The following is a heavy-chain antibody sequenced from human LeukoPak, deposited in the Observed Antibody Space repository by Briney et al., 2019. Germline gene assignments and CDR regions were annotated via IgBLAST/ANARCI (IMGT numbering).Heavy chain of an antibody. CDR1: GFTVSSNY. CDR3: AKNGGSCYQCNWFDP. CDR2: IYSGGST. D-gene: IGHD2-15*01. Sequence: GGSLRLSCAASGFTVSSNYMSWVRQAPGKGLEWVSVIYSGGSTYYADSVKGRFTISRDNSKNTLYLQMNSLRAEDTAVYYCAKNGGSCYQCNWFDPWGQGTLVTVSS. V-gene: IGHV3-53*01. J-gene: IGHJ5*02.